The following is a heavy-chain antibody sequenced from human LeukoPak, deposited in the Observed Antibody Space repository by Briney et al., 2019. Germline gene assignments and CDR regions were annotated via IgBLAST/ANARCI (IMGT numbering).Heavy chain of an antibody. D-gene: IGHD3-10*01. Sequence: SETLSLTCTVSSASINSSPYFWAWIGQSPGKGLEWIGTISYSGTTYYNPSLTSRVTISVDTSKNRFSLKLSSVTAADTAVYYCAANSADYNTLGSSYKVWGQGILVTVSS. CDR3: AANSADYNTLGSSYKV. J-gene: IGHJ4*02. V-gene: IGHV4-39*01. CDR2: ISYSGTT. CDR1: SASINSSPYF.